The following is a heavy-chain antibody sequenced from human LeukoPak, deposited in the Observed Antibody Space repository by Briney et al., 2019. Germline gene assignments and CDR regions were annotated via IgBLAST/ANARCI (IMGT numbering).Heavy chain of an antibody. Sequence: SETLSLTCAVYGGSFSGYYWSWVRQPPGKGLEWIGEINHSGSANCNPSLKTRVTISVDTSKNQFSLKLSSVTAADTAVYYCARSTITMVRGVIQYYFDYWGQGTLVTVSS. CDR3: ARSTITMVRGVIQYYFDY. CDR2: INHSGSA. V-gene: IGHV4-34*01. CDR1: GGSFSGYY. J-gene: IGHJ4*02. D-gene: IGHD3-10*01.